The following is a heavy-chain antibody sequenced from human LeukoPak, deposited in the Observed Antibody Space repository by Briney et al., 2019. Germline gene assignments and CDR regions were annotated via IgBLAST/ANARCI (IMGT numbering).Heavy chain of an antibody. V-gene: IGHV1-18*01. CDR2: ISAYNGNT. J-gene: IGHJ4*02. D-gene: IGHD1-26*01. Sequence: ASVKVSCKASGYTFTSNGISWVRQAPGQGREWMGWISAYNGNTNYAQKLQGRVTMTTDTSTTTAYMELRTLRSDDTAVYYCARVLIVEDSESHYFDYWGQGTLVTVTS. CDR3: ARVLIVEDSESHYFDY. CDR1: GYTFTSNG.